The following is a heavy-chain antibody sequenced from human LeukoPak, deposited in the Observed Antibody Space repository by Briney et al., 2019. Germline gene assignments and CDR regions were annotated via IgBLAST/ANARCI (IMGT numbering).Heavy chain of an antibody. Sequence: ASVKVSCNASGYTFTDYYIHWVRQAPGQGLEWMGWINPNSGGTNYAQTFQGRVTMTRDTSISTDYMELSNLRSDDPAVYFCARGDLTMILEVTEYYFDYWGQGTLVTVSS. J-gene: IGHJ4*02. CDR2: INPNSGGT. CDR3: ARGDLTMILEVTEYYFDY. V-gene: IGHV1-2*02. CDR1: GYTFTDYY. D-gene: IGHD3-22*01.